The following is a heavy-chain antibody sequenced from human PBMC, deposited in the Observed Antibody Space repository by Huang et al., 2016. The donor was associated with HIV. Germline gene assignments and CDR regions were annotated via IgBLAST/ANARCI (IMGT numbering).Heavy chain of an antibody. CDR3: AREDQRTRLYFDY. Sequence: KPGSSVKVSCKASGGPFGDYAISWLRQAPGQGLEWMGGIIPIVGTKHFAQRFQGSITLVADASTSTVSMHLSSLKSEDTAVYYCAREDQRTRLYFDYWGQGTLVTVSS. CDR2: IIPIVGTK. D-gene: IGHD2-2*01. J-gene: IGHJ4*02. CDR1: GGPFGDYA. V-gene: IGHV1-69*13.